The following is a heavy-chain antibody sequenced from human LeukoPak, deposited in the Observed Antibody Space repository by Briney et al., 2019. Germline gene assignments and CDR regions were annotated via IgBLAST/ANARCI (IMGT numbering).Heavy chain of an antibody. D-gene: IGHD3-10*01. J-gene: IGHJ4*02. Sequence: PGGSLRLSCAASGFTFSSYAMHWVRQAPGKGLEWVAVISYDGSNKYYADSVKGRFTISRDNSKNTLYLQMNSLRAEDTAVYYCAKDIYGSGSYLFPSFDYWGQGTLVTVSS. CDR2: ISYDGSNK. CDR3: AKDIYGSGSYLFPSFDY. CDR1: GFTFSSYA. V-gene: IGHV3-30-3*01.